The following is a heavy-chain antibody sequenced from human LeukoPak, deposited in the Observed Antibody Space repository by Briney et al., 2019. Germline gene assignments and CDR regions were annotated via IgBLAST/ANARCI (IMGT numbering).Heavy chain of an antibody. CDR3: AVSTTTVTTRTIDY. V-gene: IGHV4-34*01. D-gene: IGHD4-17*01. CDR1: GGSFSGYF. CDR2: ISHSGNT. Sequence: SETLSLTCAVYGGSFSGYFWTWIRQPPGKGLEWIGEISHSGNTNYNPSLKSRVTISLDTSKNQFSLKLSSVTAADTAIYYCAVSTTTVTTRTIDYWGQGTLVTVSS. J-gene: IGHJ4*02.